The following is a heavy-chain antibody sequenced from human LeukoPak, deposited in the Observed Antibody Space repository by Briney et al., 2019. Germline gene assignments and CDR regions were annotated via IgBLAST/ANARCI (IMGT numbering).Heavy chain of an antibody. CDR2: IYSGGST. D-gene: IGHD4-17*01. CDR1: GFTVSSNY. J-gene: IGHJ4*02. CDR3: AREAGDYRENYFDY. Sequence: PGGSLRLSCAASGFTVSSNYMSWVRQAPGKGLEWVSVIYSGGSTYYADSVKGRFTISRDNSKNTLYLQMNSLRAEDTAVYYCAREAGDYRENYFDYRGQGTLVTVSS. V-gene: IGHV3-53*01.